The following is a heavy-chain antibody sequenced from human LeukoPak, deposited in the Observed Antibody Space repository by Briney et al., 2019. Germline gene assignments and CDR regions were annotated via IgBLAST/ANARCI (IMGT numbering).Heavy chain of an antibody. V-gene: IGHV4-30-2*01. CDR3: ARGGKDSSIYYYYGLDV. CDR1: RGSISSGDYY. CDR2: IYHSGST. J-gene: IGHJ6*02. Sequence: PSQTLSLTCTVSRGSISSGDYYWSWIRQPPGKGLEWIGSIYHSGSTYYNPSLKSRVTISVDRSKNQFSLKLTSVTAADTAVYYCARGGKDSSIYYYYGLDVWGQGTTVTVSS. D-gene: IGHD3-22*01.